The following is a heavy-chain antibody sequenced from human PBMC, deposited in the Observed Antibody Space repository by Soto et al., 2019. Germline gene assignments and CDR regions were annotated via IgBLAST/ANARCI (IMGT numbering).Heavy chain of an antibody. D-gene: IGHD6-13*01. V-gene: IGHV3-30*18. Sequence: GGSLRLSCAASGFTFSSYGMHWVRQAPGKGLEWVAVISYDGSNKYYADSVKGRFTISRDNSKNTLYLQMNSLRAEDTAVYYGAKGWTGYSSSHKSLSLDYWGQGTLVTVSS. CDR3: AKGWTGYSSSHKSLSLDY. CDR2: ISYDGSNK. CDR1: GFTFSSYG. J-gene: IGHJ4*02.